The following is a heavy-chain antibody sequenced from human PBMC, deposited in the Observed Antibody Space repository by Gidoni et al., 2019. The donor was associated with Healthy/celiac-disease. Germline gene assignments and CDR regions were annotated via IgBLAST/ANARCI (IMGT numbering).Heavy chain of an antibody. CDR3: VREGNWGTGWDI. CDR2: INTAIGGT. D-gene: IGHD1-26*01. Sequence: QVQLVQSGPEVKKPGAPMTVSCKASGCKFSDNYIHWVRQAPGQGLEWMGWINTAIGGTRYAQKFQGRVNMAWDTATTTALMEVTSLTPDDTAIYYCVREGNWGTGWDIWGQGTRVTVSS. J-gene: IGHJ4*02. CDR1: GCKFSDNY. V-gene: IGHV1-2*02.